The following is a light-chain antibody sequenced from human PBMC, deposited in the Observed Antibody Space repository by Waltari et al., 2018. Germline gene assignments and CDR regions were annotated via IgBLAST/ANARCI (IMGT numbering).Light chain of an antibody. CDR2: DVS. CDR3: SSYTSSSPL. J-gene: IGLJ2*01. Sequence: QSALTQPASVSGSPGQSITISSTGTSSDVGGYNYVSWYQQPPGKAPKLMIYDVSKRPSGVSNRFSGSKSGNTASLTISGLQAEDEADYYCSSYTSSSPLFGGGTKLTVL. CDR1: SSDVGGYNY. V-gene: IGLV2-14*01.